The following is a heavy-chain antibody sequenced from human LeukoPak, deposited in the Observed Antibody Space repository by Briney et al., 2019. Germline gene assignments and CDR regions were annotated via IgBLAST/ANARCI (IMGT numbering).Heavy chain of an antibody. Sequence: SETLSLTFTVSGGSISSSSYYWGWIRQPPGKGLEWIGSIYYSGSTYYNPSLKSRVTISVDTSKNQFSLKLSSVTAADTAVYYCARLNPPDYWGQGTLVTVSS. D-gene: IGHD1-14*01. CDR3: ARLNPPDY. CDR2: IYYSGST. V-gene: IGHV4-39*07. J-gene: IGHJ4*02. CDR1: GGSISSSSYY.